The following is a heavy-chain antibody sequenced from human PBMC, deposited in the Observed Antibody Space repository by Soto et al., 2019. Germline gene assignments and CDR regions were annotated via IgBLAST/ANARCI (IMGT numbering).Heavy chain of an antibody. J-gene: IGHJ5*02. D-gene: IGHD2-21*01. V-gene: IGHV1-2*02. Sequence: GASVKVSCKTSGYTFSAYYVPWARRAPGRGFQWLGWINPSNEITTFSEFFQGRITMTRDTSTNTVHMELNMLTSDDPAAYYCMGGGWCDSPIDPWGQGTLVTVSS. CDR3: MGGGWCDSPIDP. CDR1: GYTFSAYY. CDR2: INPSNEIT.